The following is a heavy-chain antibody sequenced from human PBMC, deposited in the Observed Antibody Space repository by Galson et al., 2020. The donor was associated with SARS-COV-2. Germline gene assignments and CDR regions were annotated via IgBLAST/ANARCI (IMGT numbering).Heavy chain of an antibody. CDR3: ARSHDGSGNALEI. Sequence: SETLSLTCTVSGGSISSGSYYWSWIRQPAAKELEWIGRIHSTGSTNYNPSLKSRVTISVDTSKNQFTLRLSSVTAADTAVYYGARSHDGSGNALEIWGQGTMVTVSS. V-gene: IGHV4-61*02. J-gene: IGHJ3*02. CDR2: IHSTGST. D-gene: IGHD3-22*01. CDR1: GGSISSGSYY.